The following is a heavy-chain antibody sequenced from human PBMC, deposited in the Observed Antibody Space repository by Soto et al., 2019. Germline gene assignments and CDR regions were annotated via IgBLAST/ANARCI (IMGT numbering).Heavy chain of an antibody. J-gene: IGHJ4*02. CDR2: VSGSGGST. D-gene: IGHD6-13*01. CDR3: ARRGPGTYFDY. V-gene: IGHV3-23*01. Sequence: EVQLLESGGGLVQPGGSLRLSCAASGFTFSSYAMRWVRQAPGKGLEWVSAVSGSGGSTYYADSVKGRFTISRDNSKNTLYLQMNSRRAEDTAVYYCARRGPGTYFDYWGQGTLVTVSS. CDR1: GFTFSSYA.